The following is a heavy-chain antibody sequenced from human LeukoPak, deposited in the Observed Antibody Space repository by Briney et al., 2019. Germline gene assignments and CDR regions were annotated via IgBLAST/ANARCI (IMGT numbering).Heavy chain of an antibody. CDR2: ITTEGRST. D-gene: IGHD2-2*01. J-gene: IGHJ4*02. CDR1: GFTFNNYA. CDR3: AKGSSTTCPCYRDY. V-gene: IGHV3-23*01. Sequence: GGSLRLSCAASGFTFNNYAMRWVRQARGKGVEWVSAITTEGRSTYYADCVKGRFTISRDNYKNTVYLQMNSLRAEDTALYYCAKGSSTTCPCYRDYWGQGTLVTVSS.